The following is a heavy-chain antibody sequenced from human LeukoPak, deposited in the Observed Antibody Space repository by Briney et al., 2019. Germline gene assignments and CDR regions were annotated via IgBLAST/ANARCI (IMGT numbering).Heavy chain of an antibody. V-gene: IGHV3-33*01. D-gene: IGHD6-13*01. CDR3: ARDLWQQMIQGYDY. J-gene: IGHJ4*02. CDR2: IWNDGSYK. Sequence: PGGSLRLSCAASGFTFTTYGMHWVRQAPGKGLEWVAVIWNDGSYKHYADSVKGRFTISRDDSKNTIYLQMNSLRAEDTAVYYCARDLWQQMIQGYDYWGQGTLVTASS. CDR1: GFTFTTYG.